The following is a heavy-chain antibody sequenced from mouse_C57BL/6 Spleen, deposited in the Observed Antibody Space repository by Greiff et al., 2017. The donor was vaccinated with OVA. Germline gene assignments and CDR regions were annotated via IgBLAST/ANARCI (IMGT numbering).Heavy chain of an antibody. CDR1: GYTFTDYE. CDR2: IDPETGGT. CDR3: TRSAGSSSFYAMDY. D-gene: IGHD1-1*01. Sequence: VKLQESGAELVRPGASVTLSCKASGYTFTDYEMHWVKQTPVHGLEWIGAIDPETGGTAYNQKFKGKAILTADKSSSTAYMELRSLTSEDSAVYYCTRSAGSSSFYAMDYWGQGTSVTVSS. V-gene: IGHV1-15*01. J-gene: IGHJ4*01.